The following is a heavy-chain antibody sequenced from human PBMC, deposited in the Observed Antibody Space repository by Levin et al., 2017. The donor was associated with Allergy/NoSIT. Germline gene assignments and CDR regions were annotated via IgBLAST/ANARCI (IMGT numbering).Heavy chain of an antibody. V-gene: IGHV1-18*01. J-gene: IGHJ6*03. D-gene: IGHD1-1*01. CDR1: GYTLTSYG. Sequence: VASVKVSCKASGYTLTSYGISWVRQAPGQGLEWMGWISAYNGNTNYAQSLQGRVTMTTDTSTSTAYMELRSLRSDDTAVYYCARDQDGTTTNNYYMDVWGKGTTVTVSS. CDR3: ARDQDGTTTNNYYMDV. CDR2: ISAYNGNT.